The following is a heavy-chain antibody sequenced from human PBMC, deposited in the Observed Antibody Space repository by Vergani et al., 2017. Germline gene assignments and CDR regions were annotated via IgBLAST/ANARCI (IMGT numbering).Heavy chain of an antibody. D-gene: IGHD4-11*01. V-gene: IGHV4-34*01. CDR3: ARGNTETNGHLYYYDYMDV. Sequence: QVQLQQWGGGLLKPSETLSLTCVVNGGSFTSYHWTWIRQSPGEGLEWVGDIDHTGRPDYNPSLKSRLTMSVDKSRNQFSLSLNSVTATDTAIYFCARGNTETNGHLYYYDYMDVWGQGTAVTVS. CDR2: IDHTGRP. CDR1: GGSFTSYH. J-gene: IGHJ6*03.